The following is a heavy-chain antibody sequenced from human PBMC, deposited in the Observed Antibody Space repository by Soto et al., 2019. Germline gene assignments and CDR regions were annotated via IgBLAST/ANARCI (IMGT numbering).Heavy chain of an antibody. V-gene: IGHV1-2*02. Sequence: QVKLVQSGAEVKKPGASVKVSCKASGYTFTGYYMHWVRQAPGQGLEWMGWINPNSGGTNYAQQFQGRVTMTRDTSISTAYMELSRLRSDDTAVYYCARDGKYDYGDYCDYWGQVTLVTVS. D-gene: IGHD4-17*01. J-gene: IGHJ4*02. CDR1: GYTFTGYY. CDR2: INPNSGGT. CDR3: ARDGKYDYGDYCDY.